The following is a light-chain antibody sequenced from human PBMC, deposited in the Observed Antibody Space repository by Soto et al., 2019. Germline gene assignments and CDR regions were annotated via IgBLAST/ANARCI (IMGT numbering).Light chain of an antibody. Sequence: QLVLTQSPSASASLGASVKHTCTLSSGHSNYAIAWHQQQSEKGPRYLMKLNSDGSHSKGDGIPDRFSGSSSGAERYLTISSLQSEDEADYYCQTWGSGIVVFGGGTKLTVL. CDR2: LNSDGSH. J-gene: IGLJ2*01. CDR1: SGHSNYA. V-gene: IGLV4-69*01. CDR3: QTWGSGIVV.